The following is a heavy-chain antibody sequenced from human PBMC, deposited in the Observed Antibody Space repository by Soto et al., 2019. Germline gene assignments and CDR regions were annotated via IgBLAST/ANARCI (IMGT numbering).Heavy chain of an antibody. D-gene: IGHD1-7*01. CDR1: GFTFSTYA. Sequence: PGGSLRLSCAASGFTFSTYAIHWVRQAPGKGLEWVAAISFDGTNKYYAGSVKGRFTISRDNSKNTLYLQMNSLRAEDTAVYYCAREEHNWNYYFGYWGQGTLVTVSS. V-gene: IGHV3-30-3*01. J-gene: IGHJ4*02. CDR2: ISFDGTNK. CDR3: AREEHNWNYYFGY.